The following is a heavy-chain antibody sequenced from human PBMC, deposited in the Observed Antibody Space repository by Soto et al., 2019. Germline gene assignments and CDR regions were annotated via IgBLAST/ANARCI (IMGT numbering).Heavy chain of an antibody. D-gene: IGHD4-17*01. V-gene: IGHV4-34*01. Sequence: SETLSLTCAVYGGSFSGYYWSWIRQPPGMGLEWIGEINHSGSTNYNPSLKSRVTISVDTSKNQFSLKLSSVTAADTAVYYCARTATVTIYPRYYYYYMDVWGKGTTVTVSS. CDR2: INHSGST. CDR3: ARTATVTIYPRYYYYYMDV. J-gene: IGHJ6*03. CDR1: GGSFSGYY.